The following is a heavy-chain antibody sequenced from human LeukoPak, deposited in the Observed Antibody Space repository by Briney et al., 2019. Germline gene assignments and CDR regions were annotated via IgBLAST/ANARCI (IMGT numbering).Heavy chain of an antibody. J-gene: IGHJ4*01. CDR3: AKDSIAVAGRRGGFDY. CDR2: ISASGGST. V-gene: IGHV3-23*01. Sequence: QSGGSLRLSCAASKFSFNWYTIHWVRQAPGKGLEWVSDISASGGSTYYADSVKGRFIISRGKSKNMLYLQMNSLRAEDTAVYYCAKDSIAVAGRRGGFDYWGQGTLVTVSS. CDR1: KFSFNWYT. D-gene: IGHD6-19*01.